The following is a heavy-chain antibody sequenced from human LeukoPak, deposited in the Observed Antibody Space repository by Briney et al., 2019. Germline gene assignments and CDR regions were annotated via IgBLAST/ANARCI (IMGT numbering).Heavy chain of an antibody. CDR2: ISAYNGNT. Sequence: ASVKVSCKASGYTFTSYGISWVRQAPGQGLEWMGWISAYNGNTNYAQKLQGRVTMTTDTFTSTAYMELRSLRSDDTAVYYCARLYSSGWSPYYFDYWGQGTLVTVSS. CDR3: ARLYSSGWSPYYFDY. CDR1: GYTFTSYG. J-gene: IGHJ4*02. V-gene: IGHV1-18*01. D-gene: IGHD6-19*01.